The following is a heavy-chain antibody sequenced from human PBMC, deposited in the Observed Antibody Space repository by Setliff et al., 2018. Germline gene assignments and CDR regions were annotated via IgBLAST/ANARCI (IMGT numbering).Heavy chain of an antibody. J-gene: IGHJ3*02. CDR2: IYPGDSDT. D-gene: IGHD5-18*01. CDR1: EYSFTTYW. V-gene: IGHV5-51*01. Sequence: GESLTISCKASEYSFTTYWIGWVRQMPGKGLERMGIIYPGDSDTRYSPSFQGQVTISADKSINTAYLQWSSLKASDTAMYYCARRNTAMVYGFDIWGQGTMVTVSS. CDR3: ARRNTAMVYGFDI.